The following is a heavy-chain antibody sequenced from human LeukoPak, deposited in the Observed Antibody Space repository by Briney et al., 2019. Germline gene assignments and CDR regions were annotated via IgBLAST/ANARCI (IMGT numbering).Heavy chain of an antibody. D-gene: IGHD3-22*01. J-gene: IGHJ4*02. CDR2: INHSGST. Sequence: SEALSLTCAVSGGSFSGYYWSWIRQPPGKGLEWIGEINHSGSTNYNPSLKSRVTISVDTSKNQFSLKLSSVTAADTAVYYCAAQGPDSSGYLVVYWGQGTLVTVSS. CDR1: GGSFSGYY. CDR3: AAQGPDSSGYLVVY. V-gene: IGHV4-34*01.